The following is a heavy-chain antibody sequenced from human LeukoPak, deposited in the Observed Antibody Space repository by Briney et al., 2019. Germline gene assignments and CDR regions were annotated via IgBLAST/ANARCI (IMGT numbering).Heavy chain of an antibody. Sequence: GESPKISCKGSGYSFTSYWIGWVRQMPGKSLEWMGIIYPGDSDTRYSPSFQGQVTISADKSISTAYLQWSSLKASDTAMYYCASGYYDILTGYYIDYWGQGTLVTVSS. D-gene: IGHD3-9*01. J-gene: IGHJ4*02. V-gene: IGHV5-51*01. CDR2: IYPGDSDT. CDR1: GYSFTSYW. CDR3: ASGYYDILTGYYIDY.